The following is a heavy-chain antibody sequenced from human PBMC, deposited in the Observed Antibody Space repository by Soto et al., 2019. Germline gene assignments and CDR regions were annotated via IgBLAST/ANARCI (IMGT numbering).Heavy chain of an antibody. D-gene: IGHD6-19*01. CDR2: IWYDGSND. J-gene: IGHJ5*02. CDR3: ARVAVAGTWWFDP. CDR1: GFTFSNYG. V-gene: IGHV3-33*01. Sequence: QVQLVESGGGVVQAGRSLRLSCAASGFTFSNYGMHWARQAPGKGLEWVALIWYDGSNDRYADSVKGRFTISRDNFKNIFYLQMNSLRAEDTAVYYCARVAVAGTWWFDPWGQGTLVTVSS.